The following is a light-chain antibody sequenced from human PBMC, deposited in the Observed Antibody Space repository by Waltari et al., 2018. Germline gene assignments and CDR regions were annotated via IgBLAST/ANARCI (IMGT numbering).Light chain of an antibody. CDR2: AAS. J-gene: IGKJ4*01. V-gene: IGKV1-27*01. Sequence: DIQMTQSPSSLSASVGDRVTITCRASQCISNYLAWYQQKPGKVPKLLIYAASTLPSGVPSRFSGSGSGTDFTLTISSLQPEDVATYYCQKYNSAPPLTFGGGTKVEIK. CDR1: QCISNY. CDR3: QKYNSAPPLT.